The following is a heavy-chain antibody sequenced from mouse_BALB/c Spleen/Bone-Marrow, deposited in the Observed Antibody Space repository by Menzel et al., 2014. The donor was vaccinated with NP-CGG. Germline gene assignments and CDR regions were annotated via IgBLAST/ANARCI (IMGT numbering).Heavy chain of an antibody. CDR2: IDPENGNI. CDR3: TRRGFDF. V-gene: IGHV14-3*02. Sequence: VQLQQSGAELVKPGASVKLSCTASGFNIKDTYIHWVKRRPEQGLEWIGRIDPENGNIKYDPKFQVKATITADTSSKTACLQLRSVTSEDTAVYYCTRRGFDFWGQGTTLTVSS. CDR1: GFNIKDTY. J-gene: IGHJ2*01.